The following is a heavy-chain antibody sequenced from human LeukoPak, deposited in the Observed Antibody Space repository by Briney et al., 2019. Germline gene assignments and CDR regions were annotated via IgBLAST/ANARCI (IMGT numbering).Heavy chain of an antibody. CDR2: ISNTRTHT. CDR1: GFSFSDHY. D-gene: IGHD5-18*01. J-gene: IGHJ4*02. V-gene: IGHV3-74*01. CDR3: ARDSSYGYDY. Sequence: GGSLRLSCAASGFSFSDHYMNWVRQAPGGGLEWVSDISNTRTHTTYADSVKGRFTISRDNAKNTLYLQMNSLRAEDTAVYYCARDSSYGYDYWGQGTLVTVSS.